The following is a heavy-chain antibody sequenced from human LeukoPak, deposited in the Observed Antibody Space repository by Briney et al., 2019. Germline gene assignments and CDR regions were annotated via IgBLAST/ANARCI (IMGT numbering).Heavy chain of an antibody. CDR3: ARDGLGSAFVS. CDR2: IYTSGST. CDR1: GGSISSYY. D-gene: IGHD3/OR15-3a*01. Sequence: SETLSLTCTVSGGSISSYYWSWVRQPPGKGLEWVGDIYTSGSTNYNASLKRRGAISVDSSTNQFSLQLSSVTAADTAVYYCARDGLGSAFVSWGPGTLVTVSS. V-gene: IGHV4-4*09. J-gene: IGHJ4*02.